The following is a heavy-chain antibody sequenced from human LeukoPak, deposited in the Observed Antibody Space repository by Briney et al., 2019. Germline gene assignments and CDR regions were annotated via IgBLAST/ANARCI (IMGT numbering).Heavy chain of an antibody. J-gene: IGHJ5*02. D-gene: IGHD3-3*01. CDR2: IIPTFDTT. CDR3: ARDSCPFGVVTCANWFDP. CDR1: GGTFSSYA. V-gene: IGHV1-69*13. Sequence: AAVKLCFKASGGTFSSYAISWVRQAPGQGLEWMGGIIPTFDTTNYAQKFQGRVTITADESTSTAYMELSSLRSEDTAVYYCARDSCPFGVVTCANWFDPWGQGTLVTVSS.